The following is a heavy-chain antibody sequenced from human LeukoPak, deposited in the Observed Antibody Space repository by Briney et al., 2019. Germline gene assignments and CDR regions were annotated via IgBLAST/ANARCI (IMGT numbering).Heavy chain of an antibody. Sequence: ASVKVSCKASGYTFTSYDINWVRQATGQGLEWMGWMNPNSGNTGYAQKFQGRVTMTRNTSISTAYMELSSLRSEDTAVYYCARDSRMRSPHYYYGMDVWGQGTTVTVSS. V-gene: IGHV1-8*01. D-gene: IGHD3-22*01. CDR1: GYTFTSYD. J-gene: IGHJ6*02. CDR2: MNPNSGNT. CDR3: ARDSRMRSPHYYYGMDV.